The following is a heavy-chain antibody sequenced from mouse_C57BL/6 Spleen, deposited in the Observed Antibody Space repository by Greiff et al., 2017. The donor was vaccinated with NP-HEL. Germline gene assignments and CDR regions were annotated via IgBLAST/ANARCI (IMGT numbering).Heavy chain of an antibody. Sequence: VQLQQPGAELVKPGASVKLSCKASGYTFTSYWMHWVKQRPGRGLEWIGRIDPNSGGTKYNEKFKSKATLTVDKPSSTAYMQRSSLTSEDSAVYYCARSAFYDGYSDWYFDVWGTGTTVTVSS. CDR3: ARSAFYDGYSDWYFDV. CDR1: GYTFTSYW. V-gene: IGHV1-72*01. D-gene: IGHD2-3*01. J-gene: IGHJ1*03. CDR2: IDPNSGGT.